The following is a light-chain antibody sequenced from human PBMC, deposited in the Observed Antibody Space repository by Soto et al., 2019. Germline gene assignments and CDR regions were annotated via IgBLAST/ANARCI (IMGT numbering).Light chain of an antibody. V-gene: IGLV1-51*01. J-gene: IGLJ3*02. CDR2: DNY. CDR3: CSYAGSYTWV. Sequence: QSVLTQPPSLSAAPGQKVTISCSGSNSNIGNKYVSWYQLLPGAAPKLLIYDNYKRPSGIPDRFSGSQSGTSATLGITGLQTGDEADYYCCSYAGSYTWVFGGGTKLTVL. CDR1: NSNIGNKY.